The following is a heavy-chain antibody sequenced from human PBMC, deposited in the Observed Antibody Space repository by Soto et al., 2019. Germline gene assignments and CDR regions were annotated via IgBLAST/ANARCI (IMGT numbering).Heavy chain of an antibody. Sequence: GVSLRLPCPAPGLPFSADGMSWVRQAPGKGLEWVSAISGSGSTFYADSVKGRFTISRDNSKNTLYLQMNSLRAEDTAVYYCAKDYLRWAQSWGQGPLVTVSA. CDR2: ISGSGST. J-gene: IGHJ5*02. D-gene: IGHD1-26*01. V-gene: IGHV3-23*01. CDR1: GLPFSADG. CDR3: AKDYLRWAQS.